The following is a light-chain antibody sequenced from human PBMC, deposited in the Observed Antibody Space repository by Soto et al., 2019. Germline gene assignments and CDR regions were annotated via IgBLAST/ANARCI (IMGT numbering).Light chain of an antibody. CDR2: SNN. CDR1: SSNIGSNF. Sequence: QSALTQTPSASGTPGQRVTISCSGSSSNIGSNFVYWYQKLPGTAPKLLMHSNNLRPSGVPERISGSKSGTSASLAISGLRSEDEAVYYCASWDDRLGAVIFGGGTKVTVL. J-gene: IGLJ2*01. CDR3: ASWDDRLGAVI. V-gene: IGLV1-47*02.